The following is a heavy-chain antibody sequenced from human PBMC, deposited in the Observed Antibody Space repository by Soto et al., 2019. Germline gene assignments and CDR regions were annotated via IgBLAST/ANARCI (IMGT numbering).Heavy chain of an antibody. J-gene: IGHJ6*02. CDR2: IYYSGST. Sequence: SETLSLTCTVSGGSISSYYLSWIRQPPGKGLEWIGYIYYSGSTNYNPSLKSRVTISVDTSKNQFSLKLSSVTAADTAVYYCARTIAARRSYYYYYGMDVWGQGTTVTVYS. CDR1: GGSISSYY. V-gene: IGHV4-59*01. D-gene: IGHD6-6*01. CDR3: ARTIAARRSYYYYYGMDV.